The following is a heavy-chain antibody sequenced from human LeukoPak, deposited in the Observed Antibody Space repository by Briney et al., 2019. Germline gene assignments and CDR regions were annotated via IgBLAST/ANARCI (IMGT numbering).Heavy chain of an antibody. D-gene: IGHD6-19*01. J-gene: IGHJ4*02. CDR2: IYYSGST. V-gene: IGHV4-61*01. Sequence: SETLSLTCTVSGGSVSSGSYYWSWIRQPPGKGLGWIGYIYYSGSTNYHPSLKSRVTISVDTSKNQFSLKLSSVTAADTAVYYCARRTYSSGWSNFDYWGQGTLVTVSS. CDR3: ARRTYSSGWSNFDY. CDR1: GGSVSSGSYY.